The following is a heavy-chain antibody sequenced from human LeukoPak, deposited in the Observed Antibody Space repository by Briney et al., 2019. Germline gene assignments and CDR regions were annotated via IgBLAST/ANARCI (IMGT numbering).Heavy chain of an antibody. D-gene: IGHD3-16*02. CDR3: AXXXXXPYVWGSYRSFDY. Sequence: ASVKVSCKASGYTFTGYYMHWVRQAPGQGLEWMGWINPNSGGTNYAQKLQGRVTMTRDTSISTAYMELSRLRSDDTAVYYCAXXXXXPYVWGSYRSFDYWGQGTLVTVSS. J-gene: IGHJ4*02. CDR2: INPNSGGT. V-gene: IGHV1-2*02. CDR1: GYTFTGYY.